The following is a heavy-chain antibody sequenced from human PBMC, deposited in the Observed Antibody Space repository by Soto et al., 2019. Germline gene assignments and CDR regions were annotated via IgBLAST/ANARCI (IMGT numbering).Heavy chain of an antibody. CDR1: GGSSSDYS. D-gene: IGHD6-19*01. V-gene: IGHV4-34*01. Sequence: SETLSLTCAVYGGSSSDYSWSWIRQPPGKGLEWVGEINHSGSTNYNPSLKSRVTISVDTSQNQFSLKLSSVNAADTAVYYCAREFRQWGGTYFYYYIDVWGKGTTVTVSS. J-gene: IGHJ6*03. CDR2: INHSGST. CDR3: AREFRQWGGTYFYYYIDV.